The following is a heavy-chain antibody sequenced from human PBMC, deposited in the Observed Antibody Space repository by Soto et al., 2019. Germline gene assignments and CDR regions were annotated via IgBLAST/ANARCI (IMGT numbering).Heavy chain of an antibody. D-gene: IGHD2-21*02. Sequence: SEPLSLTCAVSGGSISSSNWWSWVRQPPGKGLEWIGEIYHRGSTNYNPSLKSRVTISVAKSKNQFSLTLSSETAAETAVYYCARRPYCDGDCYFGPSNWFGPWGQGTLGTV. J-gene: IGHJ5*02. CDR1: GGSISSSNW. V-gene: IGHV4-4*02. CDR2: IYHRGST. CDR3: ARRPYCDGDCYFGPSNWFGP.